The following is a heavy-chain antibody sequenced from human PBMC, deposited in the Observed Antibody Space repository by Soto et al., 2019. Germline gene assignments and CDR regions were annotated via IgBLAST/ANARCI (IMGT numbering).Heavy chain of an antibody. D-gene: IGHD3-10*02. V-gene: IGHV3-66*01. CDR2: IYSGGST. CDR3: GRDQSGTGYYVDWFDP. CDR1: GFTVSSND. Sequence: TGGSLRLSCAASGFTVSSNDMSWVRQAPGKGLEWVSVIYSGGSTYYADSVKGRFTISRDTVATTVNMELTSLTSEDTAVYYCGRDQSGTGYYVDWFDPWGQGTLVTVSS. J-gene: IGHJ5*02.